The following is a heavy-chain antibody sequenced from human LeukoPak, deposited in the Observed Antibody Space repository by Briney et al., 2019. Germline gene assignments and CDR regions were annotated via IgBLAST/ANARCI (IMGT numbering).Heavy chain of an antibody. CDR3: ARELERPHFDY. V-gene: IGHV4-59*12. Sequence: SETLSLTCTVSDDSISDYYRGWIRQPPGKGLEWIGYFYNSGRSTYNPSLKSRVTISADTSKNHFSLKLNSVTAADTAVYYCARELERPHFDYWGQGTLVTVSS. D-gene: IGHD1-1*01. CDR2: FYNSGRS. J-gene: IGHJ4*02. CDR1: DDSISDYY.